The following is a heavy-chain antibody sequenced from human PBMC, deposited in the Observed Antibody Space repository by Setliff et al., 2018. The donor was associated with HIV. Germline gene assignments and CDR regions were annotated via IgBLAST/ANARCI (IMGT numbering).Heavy chain of an antibody. V-gene: IGHV4-59*11. CDR3: ARIIGSDIAGAQYYFDY. CDR2: MYYSGST. D-gene: IGHD6-13*01. J-gene: IGHJ4*02. Sequence: PSETLSLTCTVSGGSISSHYWSWIRQPPGKGLEWIGYMYYSGSTNYNPSLKSRVTISVDTSKNQFSLKLSSVTAADTAFYFCARIIGSDIAGAQYYFDYWGQGAPVTVSS. CDR1: GGSISSHY.